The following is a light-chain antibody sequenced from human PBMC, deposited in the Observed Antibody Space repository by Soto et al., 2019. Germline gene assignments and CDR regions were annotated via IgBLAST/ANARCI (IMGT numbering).Light chain of an antibody. J-gene: IGKJ1*01. Sequence: IQMTQSPSTLSASVGDRVTITCRASQSISVWLAWYQQKPGRAPKLLIYDASTLESVVPSRFSGSGSGTHFTLTINSLQSDDFAIYYCQQYNTYSSFGQGTKVEVK. V-gene: IGKV1-5*01. CDR1: QSISVW. CDR2: DAS. CDR3: QQYNTYSS.